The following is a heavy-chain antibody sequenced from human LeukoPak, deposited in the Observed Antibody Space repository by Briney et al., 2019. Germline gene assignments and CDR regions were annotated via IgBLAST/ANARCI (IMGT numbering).Heavy chain of an antibody. D-gene: IGHD3-10*01. CDR3: ARVSFGSGYYCYMDV. J-gene: IGHJ6*03. Sequence: SETLSLTCTVSGGSISSGGYYWSWIRQPPGKGLEWIGYIYHSGSTYYNPSLKSRVTISVDRSKNQFSLNLSSVTAADTAVYYCARVSFGSGYYCYMDVWGKGTTVTVSS. V-gene: IGHV4-30-2*01. CDR2: IYHSGST. CDR1: GGSISSGGYY.